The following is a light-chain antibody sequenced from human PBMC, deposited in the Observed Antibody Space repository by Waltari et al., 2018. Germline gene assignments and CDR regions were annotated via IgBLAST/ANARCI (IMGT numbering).Light chain of an antibody. CDR2: DDS. CDR1: DIGIKS. V-gene: IGLV3-21*04. CDR3: QVWDNSSDQWV. Sequence: SYVLTQPPAVSVAPGKTATIICGGNDIGIKSVHWYQQKPGQAPMRVIHDDSDRPPGIPGRFFGSNAENTATLTISGVEAGDEADYYCQVWDNSSDQWVFGGGTKLTVL. J-gene: IGLJ3*02.